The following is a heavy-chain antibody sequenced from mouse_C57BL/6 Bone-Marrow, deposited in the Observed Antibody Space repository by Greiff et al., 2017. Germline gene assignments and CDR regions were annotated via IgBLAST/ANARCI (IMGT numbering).Heavy chain of an antibody. CDR2: MYPRSGNT. V-gene: IGHV1-81*01. Sequence: VQLQQSGAELARPGASVKLSCKASGYTFTSYGISWVKQRTGQGLEWIGEMYPRSGNTYYKEKIKGKATLTADKSSSTVYMELRSLTSEDSAVYFWARPPHYGNYPWFSYWGQGTLVTVSA. D-gene: IGHD2-1*01. CDR3: ARPPHYGNYPWFSY. CDR1: GYTFTSYG. J-gene: IGHJ3*01.